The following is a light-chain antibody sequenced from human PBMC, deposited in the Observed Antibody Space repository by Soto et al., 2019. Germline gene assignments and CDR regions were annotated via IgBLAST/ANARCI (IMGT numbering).Light chain of an antibody. CDR1: QTITSRY. CDR2: GAS. V-gene: IGKV3-20*01. CDR3: QQYDNSPPT. J-gene: IGKJ3*01. Sequence: EIVLTQSPGTLSLSPGERATLSCRASQTITSRYVAWYQQKLDQAPRLLIYGASNRATSIPDRFSGSGSGTDFTLTINSLEPEDFAVYYCQQYDNSPPTFGPGTTVDI.